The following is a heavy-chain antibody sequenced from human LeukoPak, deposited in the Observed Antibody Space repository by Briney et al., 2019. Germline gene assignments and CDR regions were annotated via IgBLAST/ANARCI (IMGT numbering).Heavy chain of an antibody. V-gene: IGHV4-39*07. Sequence: PSETLSPTCTVSGGSISSSSHYWAWIRQPPGKGLEWIGSIYYTGGTFYSPSLKSRVTISVDTSKNQFSLKLSSVTAADTAVYYCARCMVRGVMRMYNWFDPWGQGTLVTVSS. CDR3: ARCMVRGVMRMYNWFDP. CDR2: IYYTGGT. D-gene: IGHD3-10*01. J-gene: IGHJ5*02. CDR1: GGSISSSSHY.